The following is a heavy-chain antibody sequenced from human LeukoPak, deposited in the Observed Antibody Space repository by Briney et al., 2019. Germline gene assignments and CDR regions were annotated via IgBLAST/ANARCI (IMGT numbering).Heavy chain of an antibody. CDR1: GFTFSRYW. D-gene: IGHD6-19*01. J-gene: IGHJ4*02. CDR2: IKEDGSEK. V-gene: IGHV3-7*01. CDR3: ARDTSSGWHFEY. Sequence: GGSLRLSCATSGFTFSRYWMSWVRQAPGKGLEWVANIKEDGSEKYYVDSVKGRFTIFRDNAKNSLSLQMNSLRAEDTAVYYCARDTSSGWHFEYWGQGTLVTASS.